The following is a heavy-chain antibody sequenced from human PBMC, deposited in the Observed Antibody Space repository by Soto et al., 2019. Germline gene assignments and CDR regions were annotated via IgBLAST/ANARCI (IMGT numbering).Heavy chain of an antibody. J-gene: IGHJ6*02. V-gene: IGHV1-18*01. CDR3: AKNGQPPYYYYGMDV. D-gene: IGHD2-8*01. Sequence: GASVKVSCKASGYTFSRYGISWVRQAPGQGLEWMGWVSGYNGDTKYAQKVQGRVTMTIDTSTYTAYMELRSLTSDDTAKYYCAKNGQPPYYYYGMDVWGQGTTVTV. CDR1: GYTFSRYG. CDR2: VSGYNGDT.